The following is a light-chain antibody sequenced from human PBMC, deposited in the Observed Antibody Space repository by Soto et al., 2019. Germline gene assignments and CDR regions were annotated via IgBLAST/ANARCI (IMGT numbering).Light chain of an antibody. J-gene: IGLJ1*01. CDR2: EVS. Sequence: QSALTQPASVSGSPGQSITISCTGTSSGIGNYNYVSWYQQHPGKAPKLMISEVSNRPSGVSNRFSGSKSGNTASLTISGLQAEDETDYYCSSYTSTASYVFGGGTKLTVL. CDR3: SSYTSTASYV. CDR1: SSGIGNYNY. V-gene: IGLV2-14*01.